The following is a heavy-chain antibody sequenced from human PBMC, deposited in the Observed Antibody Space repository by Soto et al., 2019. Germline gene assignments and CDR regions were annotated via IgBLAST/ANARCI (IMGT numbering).Heavy chain of an antibody. CDR1: GYTFTGYG. CDR2: ISAYNGNT. CDR3: ARTYGDYVPNWFDP. D-gene: IGHD4-17*01. Sequence: ASVKVSCKASGYTFTGYGISWVRQAPGQGLEWMGWISAYNGNTNYAQKLQGRVTMTTDTSTSTAYMELRSLRSDDTAVYYCARTYGDYVPNWFDPWAREPWSPSPQ. V-gene: IGHV1-18*04. J-gene: IGHJ5*02.